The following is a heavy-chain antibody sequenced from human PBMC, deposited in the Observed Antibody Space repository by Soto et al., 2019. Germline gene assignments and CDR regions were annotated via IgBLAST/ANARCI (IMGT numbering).Heavy chain of an antibody. CDR1: GFSFDDYA. J-gene: IGHJ4*02. CDR3: AKGYYSGYDLAYFDY. Sequence: EVQLLESGGGLVQPGGSLRLSCAASGFSFDDYAMTWVRQAAGKGLEWVSAISGRGENTYYADSGKGRFTTSGDNSKNTLYLQLNSLRAEDTAVYYCAKGYYSGYDLAYFDYWGQGTLVTVSS. D-gene: IGHD5-12*01. V-gene: IGHV3-23*01. CDR2: ISGRGENT.